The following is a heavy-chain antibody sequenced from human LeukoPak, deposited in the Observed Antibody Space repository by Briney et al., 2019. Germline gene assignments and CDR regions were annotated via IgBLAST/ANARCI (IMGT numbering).Heavy chain of an antibody. CDR2: IYYSGST. J-gene: IGHJ4*02. CDR3: ARTYGSGSRPSY. V-gene: IGHV4-39*07. Sequence: SETLSLTCTVSGGSISSSSYYWGWIRQPPGKGLEWIGSIYYSGSTYYNPSLKSRVTISVDTSKNQFSLKLSSVTAADTAVYYCARTYGSGSRPSYWGQGTLVTVSS. CDR1: GGSISSSSYY. D-gene: IGHD3-10*01.